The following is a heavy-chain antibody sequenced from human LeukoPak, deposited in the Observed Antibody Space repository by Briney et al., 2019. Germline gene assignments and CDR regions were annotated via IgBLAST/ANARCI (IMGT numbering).Heavy chain of an antibody. J-gene: IGHJ4*02. CDR2: ISGSGGST. Sequence: GALRLSCAASGFTFSNYGMSWVRQAPGKGLEWVSAISGSGGSTHYADSVKGRFTISRDNSKNTLYLQMNGLRAEDTAVYYCAKCSSGWYLLVHFDYWGQGTLVTVSS. V-gene: IGHV3-23*01. CDR3: AKCSSGWYLLVHFDY. CDR1: GFTFSNYG. D-gene: IGHD6-19*01.